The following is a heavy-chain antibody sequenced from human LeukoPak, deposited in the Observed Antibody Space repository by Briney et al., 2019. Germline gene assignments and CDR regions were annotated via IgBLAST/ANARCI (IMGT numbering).Heavy chain of an antibody. CDR3: VKEGAHDSSAQNGGLDY. J-gene: IGHJ4*02. CDR1: GLTFSSYG. CDR2: IWYDGSNK. Sequence: GGSLRLSCAASGLTFSSYGMHWVRQAPGKGLEWVAVIWYDGSNKYYADSVKGRFTISRDNSKNTLYLQMNSLRAEDTAVYYCVKEGAHDSSAQNGGLDYWGQGTLVTVSS. V-gene: IGHV3-33*06. D-gene: IGHD3-22*01.